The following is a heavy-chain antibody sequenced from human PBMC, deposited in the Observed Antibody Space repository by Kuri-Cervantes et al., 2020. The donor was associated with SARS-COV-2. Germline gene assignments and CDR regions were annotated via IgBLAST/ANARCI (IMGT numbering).Heavy chain of an antibody. CDR2: IKCDGSEK. Sequence: GESLKISCAASGFTFSSSWMHWVCQAPEKGLEWVADIKCDGSEKFYVDSVKGRFTISRDNAKNSLYLQMNSLRAEDTAVYYCARVSPYYYDSSGYYYAAIHFDYWGQGTLVTVSS. D-gene: IGHD3-22*01. CDR1: GFTFSSSW. CDR3: ARVSPYYYDSSGYYYAAIHFDY. J-gene: IGHJ4*02. V-gene: IGHV3-52*01.